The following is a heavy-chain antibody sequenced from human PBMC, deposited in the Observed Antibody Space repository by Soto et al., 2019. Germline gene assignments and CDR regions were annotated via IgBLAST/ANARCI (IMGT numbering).Heavy chain of an antibody. J-gene: IGHJ3*02. CDR3: ARDSADSSGYPDDAFDI. CDR2: ISSDGSST. V-gene: IGHV3-74*01. Sequence: TGGSLRLSCAASGFTFSSYSMNWVRQAPGKGLEWVSSISSDGSSTSYADSVKGRFTISRDNAKNTLYLQMNSLRAEDTAVYYCARDSADSSGYPDDAFDIWGQGTMVTVSS. CDR1: GFTFSSYS. D-gene: IGHD3-22*01.